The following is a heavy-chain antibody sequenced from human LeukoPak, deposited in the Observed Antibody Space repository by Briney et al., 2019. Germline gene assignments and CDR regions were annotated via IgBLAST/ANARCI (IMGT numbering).Heavy chain of an antibody. CDR3: ARDGSSGRGYYYYYGMDV. CDR1: GFTFSSYA. Sequence: GGSLRLSCAASGFTFSSYAMSWVRQAPGKGLEWVSIMHSVGTTYYADSVKGRFTFSRDNSKSTLCLQMYNLRAEDTAVYYCARDGSSGRGYYYYYGMDVWGEGTTVTVSS. V-gene: IGHV3-53*01. J-gene: IGHJ6*04. D-gene: IGHD1-26*01. CDR2: MHSVGTT.